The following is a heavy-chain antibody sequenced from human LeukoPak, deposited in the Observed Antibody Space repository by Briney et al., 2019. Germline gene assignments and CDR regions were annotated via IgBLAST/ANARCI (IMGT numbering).Heavy chain of an antibody. CDR3: ARSGRGTYYYFDL. J-gene: IGHJ4*02. CDR1: GYTFTGYY. Sequence: ASVKVSCKASGYTFTGYYMHWVRQAPGQGLEWIGWINPNSGGTNYAQKFLGRVSMTADTATSTAYMELRSLTSDDTAMYYCARSGRGTYYYFDLWGQGTLVTVSS. V-gene: IGHV1-2*02. CDR2: INPNSGGT. D-gene: IGHD5-12*01.